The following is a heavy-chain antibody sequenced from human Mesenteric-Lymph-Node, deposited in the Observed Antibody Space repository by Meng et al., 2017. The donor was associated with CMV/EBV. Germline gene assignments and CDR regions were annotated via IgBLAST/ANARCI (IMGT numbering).Heavy chain of an antibody. V-gene: IGHV3-48*04. CDR3: ASVGYYYGMDV. J-gene: IGHJ6*02. CDR2: ISSSSSTI. D-gene: IGHD2-2*01. CDR1: GFTFSSYS. Sequence: GESLKISCAASGFTFSSYSMNWVRQAPGKGLEWVSYISSSSSTIYYADPVKGRFTISRDNAKNSLYLQMNSLRAEDTAVYYCASVGYYYGMDVWGQGTTVTVSS.